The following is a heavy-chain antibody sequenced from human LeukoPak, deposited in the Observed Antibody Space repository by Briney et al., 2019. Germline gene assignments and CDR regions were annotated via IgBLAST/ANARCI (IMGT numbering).Heavy chain of an antibody. J-gene: IGHJ6*04. D-gene: IGHD2-2*01. CDR3: ARDRGQLLRMDV. CDR2: ISYDGSNK. Sequence: GGSLRLSCAASGFTFSSYAMHWVRQAPGKGLEWVAVISYDGSNKYYADSVKGRFTISRDNFKNTLYQQMNSLRAEDTAVYYCARDRGQLLRMDVWGKGTTVTVSS. V-gene: IGHV3-30*04. CDR1: GFTFSSYA.